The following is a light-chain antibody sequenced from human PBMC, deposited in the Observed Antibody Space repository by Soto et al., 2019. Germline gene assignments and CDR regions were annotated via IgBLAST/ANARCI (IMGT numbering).Light chain of an antibody. CDR3: CSYAGSSTPLI. V-gene: IGLV2-23*02. CDR1: SSDVGSYNH. Sequence: QSVLTQPASVSGSPGQSITISCTGTSSDVGSYNHVSWYQQHPGKAPKLMIYEVNKRPSGVSNRFSGSKSGNTASLTISGLQAEDEADYYCCSYAGSSTPLIFGTGTKVPVL. J-gene: IGLJ1*01. CDR2: EVN.